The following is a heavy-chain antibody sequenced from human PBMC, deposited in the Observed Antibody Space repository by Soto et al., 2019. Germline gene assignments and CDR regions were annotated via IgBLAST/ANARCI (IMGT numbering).Heavy chain of an antibody. CDR2: IYSGGST. D-gene: IGHD3-22*01. V-gene: IGHV3-53*02. Sequence: VQLVETGGGLIQPGGSLRLSCAASGFTVSSNYMSWVRQAPGKGLEWVSVIYSGGSTYYADSVKGRFTISRDNSKNTLYLQMNSLRAEDTAVYYCASSSGYYYDSSDYWGQGTLVTVSS. CDR3: ASSSGYYYDSSDY. CDR1: GFTVSSNY. J-gene: IGHJ4*02.